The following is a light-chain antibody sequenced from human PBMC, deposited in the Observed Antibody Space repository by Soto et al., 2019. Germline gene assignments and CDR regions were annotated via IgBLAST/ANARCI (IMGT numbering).Light chain of an antibody. J-gene: IGLJ1*01. Sequence: QSVLTQPPSASGTPGQRVTISCSGSSSNIGSNTVNWYQQLPGTAPKLLIYSNNQRPSGVHDRFSGSKSGTSASLAISGLQSEDEADYYCAAWDDSLNGPYVFGTGTKLTVL. CDR3: AAWDDSLNGPYV. CDR2: SNN. CDR1: SSNIGSNT. V-gene: IGLV1-44*01.